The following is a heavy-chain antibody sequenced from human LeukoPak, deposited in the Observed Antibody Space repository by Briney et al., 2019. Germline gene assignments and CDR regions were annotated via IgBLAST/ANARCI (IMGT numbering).Heavy chain of an antibody. CDR3: ARSLYSDRSGLGY. CDR1: GGSISSGGYY. CDR2: IDYSGST. Sequence: SQTLSLTCTVSGGSISSGGYYWSWIRQPPGKGLEWIGDIDYSGSTYDNPCLDSLVTISVDTSKNQFSLKLTSVTAADTAVYYCARSLYSDRSGLGYWGKGNLVTVSS. D-gene: IGHD3-22*01. J-gene: IGHJ4*02. V-gene: IGHV4-30-4*01.